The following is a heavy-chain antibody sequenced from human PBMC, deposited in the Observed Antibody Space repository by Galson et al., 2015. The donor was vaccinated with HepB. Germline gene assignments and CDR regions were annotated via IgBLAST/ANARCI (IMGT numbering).Heavy chain of an antibody. D-gene: IGHD3-3*01. CDR2: IWYDGSNK. CDR1: GFTFSAYG. V-gene: IGHV3-33*01. CDR3: ARGGGRESATTIFGVNNPRYMDV. J-gene: IGHJ6*03. Sequence: SLRLSCAASGFTFSAYGIHWVRQAPGKGLEWVAVIWYDGSNKYYADSVRGRFTISRDNSKNTLYMQINSLRAEDTAVYYCARGGGRESATTIFGVNNPRYMDVWGKGTTVTVSS.